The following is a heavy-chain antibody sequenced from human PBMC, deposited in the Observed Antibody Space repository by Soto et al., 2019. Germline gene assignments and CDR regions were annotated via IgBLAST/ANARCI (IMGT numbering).Heavy chain of an antibody. D-gene: IGHD1-1*01. CDR1: GGSISSSSYY. CDR2: IYYSGST. CDR3: ASWMVQLERRGYYYYGMDV. Sequence: QLQLQESGPGLVKPSETLSLTCTVSGGSISSSSYYWGWIRQPPGKGLEWIGSIYYSGSTYYNPSLKSRVTISVDTSENQFSLKLSSVTAADTAVYYCASWMVQLERRGYYYYGMDVWGQGTTVTVSS. V-gene: IGHV4-39*01. J-gene: IGHJ6*02.